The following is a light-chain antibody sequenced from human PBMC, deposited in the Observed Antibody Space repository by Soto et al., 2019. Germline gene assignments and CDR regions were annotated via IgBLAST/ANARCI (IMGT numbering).Light chain of an antibody. CDR1: SSDVGGYNY. Sequence: QSALTQPASVSGSPGQSITISCTGTSSDVGGYNYVSWYQHHPGKAPKLMIYDVSNRPSGVSNRFSGSKSGNTASLTISGLQAEDEADDYYSSYTTSSTLYVVFGGGTKVTVL. V-gene: IGLV2-14*03. CDR3: SSYTTSSTLYVV. J-gene: IGLJ2*01. CDR2: DVS.